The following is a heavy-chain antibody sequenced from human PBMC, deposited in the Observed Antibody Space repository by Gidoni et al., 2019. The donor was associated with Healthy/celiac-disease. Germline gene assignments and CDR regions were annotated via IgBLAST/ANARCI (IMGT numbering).Heavy chain of an antibody. CDR1: GFTFSSYA. D-gene: IGHD3-10*01. J-gene: IGHJ5*02. CDR2: ISYDGSNK. V-gene: IGHV3-30-3*01. Sequence: QVQLVESGGGVVQPGRSLRLSCAASGFTFSSYAMHGVRQAPGKGLEWVAVISYDGSNKYYADSVKGRFTISRDNSKNTLYLQMNSLRAEDTAVYYCARGVGVLLWFGELLGNWFDPWGQGTLVTVSS. CDR3: ARGVGVLLWFGELLGNWFDP.